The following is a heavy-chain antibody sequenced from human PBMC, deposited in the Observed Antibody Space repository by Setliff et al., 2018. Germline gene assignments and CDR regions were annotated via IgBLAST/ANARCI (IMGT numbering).Heavy chain of an antibody. D-gene: IGHD2-2*01. J-gene: IGHJ4*02. V-gene: IGHV4-39*07. CDR1: GGSISSSSYY. CDR3: ARDSVVPAAPIDY. CDR2: IYYSGST. Sequence: NPSETLSLTCTVSGGSISSSSYYWGWIRQPPGKGLEWIGSIYYSGSTYYNPSLKSRVTISVDTSKNQFSLKLSSVTAADTAVYYCARDSVVPAAPIDYWGQGTLVTVSS.